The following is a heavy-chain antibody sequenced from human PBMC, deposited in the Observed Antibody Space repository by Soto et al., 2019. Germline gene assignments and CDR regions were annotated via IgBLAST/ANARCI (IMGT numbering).Heavy chain of an antibody. Sequence: GGSLRLSCAASGFTFSSYAMHWVRQAPGKGLEWVAVISYDGSNKYYADSVKGRFTISRDNSKNTLYLQMNSLRAEDTAVYYCARDDYGDYVLTHAFDIWGQGTMVTVSS. V-gene: IGHV3-30-3*01. CDR3: ARDDYGDYVLTHAFDI. CDR1: GFTFSSYA. J-gene: IGHJ3*02. D-gene: IGHD4-17*01. CDR2: ISYDGSNK.